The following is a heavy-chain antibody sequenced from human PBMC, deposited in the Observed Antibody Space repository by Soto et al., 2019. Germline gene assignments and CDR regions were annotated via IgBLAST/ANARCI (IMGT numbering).Heavy chain of an antibody. J-gene: IGHJ4*02. CDR3: AREECPGGSCYSGFDS. D-gene: IGHD2-15*01. CDR1: GGSISSSSYY. CDR2: IYYSGST. V-gene: IGHV4-39*02. Sequence: PSETLSLTCTVAGGSISSSSYYWGWIRQPPGKGLEWIGSIYYSGSTYYNPSLKSRVTISVDTSKNQFSLQLDSVTPEDTAVYYCAREECPGGSCYSGFDSWGQRTLVTVSS.